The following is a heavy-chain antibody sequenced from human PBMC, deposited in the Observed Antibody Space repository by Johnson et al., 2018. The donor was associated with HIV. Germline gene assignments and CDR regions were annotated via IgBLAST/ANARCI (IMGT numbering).Heavy chain of an antibody. D-gene: IGHD6-19*01. J-gene: IGHJ3*01. V-gene: IGHV3-74*03. CDR2: INADGSDT. Sequence: VQLVESGGDLVQPGGSLRLSCVVSGFTFSHYWMEWVRQAPGEGLVWVSRINADGSDTAYADSVKGRFTISRDNAKKTLYLQMSSLRAEDTAIYYCARKQWLEIPSDALDVCGQGTMVTVSS. CDR1: GFTFSHYW. CDR3: ARKQWLEIPSDALDV.